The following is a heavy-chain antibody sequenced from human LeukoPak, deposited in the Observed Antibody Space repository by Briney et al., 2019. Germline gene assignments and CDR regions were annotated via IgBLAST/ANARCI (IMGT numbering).Heavy chain of an antibody. CDR2: INPSGGST. Sequence: ASVKVSCKASGYSFTSYHMHWVRQAPGQGLEWMGVINPSGGSTSYAQKFQGRVTMTRDTSTSTVYMELSSLRSEDTAVYYCATRGGYSSGWAYWGQGTLVTVSP. V-gene: IGHV1-46*01. D-gene: IGHD6-19*01. J-gene: IGHJ4*02. CDR1: GYSFTSYH. CDR3: ATRGGYSSGWAY.